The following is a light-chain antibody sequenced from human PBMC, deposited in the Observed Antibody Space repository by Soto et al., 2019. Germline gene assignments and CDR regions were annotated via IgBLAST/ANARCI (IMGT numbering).Light chain of an antibody. CDR1: QSISTY. J-gene: IGKJ2*01. V-gene: IGKV1-39*01. Sequence: DIQMTQSPSSLSASVGDRVTITCRASQSISTYLNWYQQKPGRAPKLLIYAASSLQSGVPSRFSGSGYGTDFTLTIDILHPEDFVTYYCQQGSSTPLTYTFGQGTKLEIK. CDR3: QQGSSTPLTYT. CDR2: AAS.